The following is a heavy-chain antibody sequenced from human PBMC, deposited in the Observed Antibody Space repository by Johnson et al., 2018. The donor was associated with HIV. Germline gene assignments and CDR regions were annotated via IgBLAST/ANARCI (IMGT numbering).Heavy chain of an antibody. D-gene: IGHD1-1*01. V-gene: IGHV3-30*03. Sequence: QVQLVESGGGVVQPGRSLRLSCAASGFTFSSYGMHWVRQAPGKGLEWVAVISYDGSNKYYADSVKGRFTISRDNSKNTLYLQMNSLRIEDTAVYYCARGGIIHDAFDIWGQGTMVTVSS. CDR1: GFTFSSYG. J-gene: IGHJ3*02. CDR2: ISYDGSNK. CDR3: ARGGIIHDAFDI.